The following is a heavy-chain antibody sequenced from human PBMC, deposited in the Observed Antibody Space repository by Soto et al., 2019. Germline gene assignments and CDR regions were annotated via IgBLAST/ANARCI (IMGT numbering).Heavy chain of an antibody. D-gene: IGHD3-10*01. CDR3: ARGGEMTMAVDPDFYYGMDV. J-gene: IGHJ6*02. V-gene: IGHV4-31*03. Sequence: QVQLQESGPGLVKPSQTLSLTCTVSGGSISSGGYYWSWIRQHPGKGLEWIGYIYYSGSTYYNPSLKSRVTISVDTSKNQFSLKLSSVTAADTAVYYCARGGEMTMAVDPDFYYGMDVWGQGTTVTVSS. CDR2: IYYSGST. CDR1: GGSISSGGYY.